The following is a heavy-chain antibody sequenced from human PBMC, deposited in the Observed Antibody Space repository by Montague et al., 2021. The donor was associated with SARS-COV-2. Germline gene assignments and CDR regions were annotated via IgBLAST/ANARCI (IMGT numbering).Heavy chain of an antibody. CDR2: INHSGST. CDR3: ARVTYYYASSGNIWENWRTRFWFDP. D-gene: IGHD3-22*01. V-gene: IGHV4-34*01. J-gene: IGHJ5*02. CDR1: GGSFSGYY. Sequence: SETLSLTCAVSGGSFSGYYWSWIRQPPGKGLEWMGEINHSGSTNYNPSLKSRVTISVDTSKNQFSLKLSSVTAADTAVYYCARVTYYYASSGNIWENWRTRFWFDPWGHGTLVTVSS.